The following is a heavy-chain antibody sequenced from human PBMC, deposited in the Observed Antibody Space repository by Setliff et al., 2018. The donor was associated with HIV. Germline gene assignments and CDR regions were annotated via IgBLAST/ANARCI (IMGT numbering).Heavy chain of an antibody. V-gene: IGHV4-34*01. Sequence: SETLSLTCAAYNGSLGAHFWTWIRQPPGKGLEWIGNINGNTNTNYSPSLQSRVSMSMDTSKNQFSLKLRSVTAADTALYYCASHLVVSTGGVFDYWGQGNLVTVSS. CDR1: NGSLGAHF. CDR2: INGNTNT. J-gene: IGHJ4*02. D-gene: IGHD4-17*01. CDR3: ASHLVVSTGGVFDY.